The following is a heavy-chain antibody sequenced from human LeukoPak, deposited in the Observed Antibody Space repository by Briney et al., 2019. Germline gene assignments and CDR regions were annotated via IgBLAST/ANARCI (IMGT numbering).Heavy chain of an antibody. J-gene: IGHJ3*02. CDR3: ASLRYGSSTDAFDI. V-gene: IGHV3-53*01. CDR1: GFTVSSNY. CDR2: IYSGDNT. D-gene: IGHD6-13*01. Sequence: QPGGSLRLSCAASGFTVSSNYMSWVRQAPGKGLEWVSVIYSGDNTYYADSVKGRFNISRDNSKNTLYLQMNSLRAEDTAVYYCASLRYGSSTDAFDIWGQGTMVTVSS.